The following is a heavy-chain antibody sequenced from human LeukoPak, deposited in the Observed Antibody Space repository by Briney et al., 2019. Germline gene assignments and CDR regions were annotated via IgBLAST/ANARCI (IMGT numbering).Heavy chain of an antibody. Sequence: SVKVSCKASGGTFSSYAISWVRQAPGQGPEWMGGIIPIFGTANYAQKFQGRVTITADESTSTAYMELSSLRSEDTAVYYCARVPVRLGELSFVYFDYWGQGTLVTVSS. J-gene: IGHJ4*02. CDR1: GGTFSSYA. CDR3: ARVPVRLGELSFVYFDY. V-gene: IGHV1-69*13. CDR2: IIPIFGTA. D-gene: IGHD3-16*02.